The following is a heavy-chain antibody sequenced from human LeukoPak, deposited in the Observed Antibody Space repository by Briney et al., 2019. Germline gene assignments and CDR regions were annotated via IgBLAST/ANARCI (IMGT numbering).Heavy chain of an antibody. CDR3: ARDPGATDPYFDY. V-gene: IGHV3-66*01. Sequence: GGSLRLSCAASGFTFSSYAMSWVRQAPGKGLEWVSFIYSGGRTYYADSVKGRFTISRDNPKNTLYLQMNSLRAEDTAVYYCARDPGATDPYFDYWGQGTLVTVSS. CDR1: GFTFSSYA. D-gene: IGHD1-26*01. CDR2: IYSGGRT. J-gene: IGHJ4*02.